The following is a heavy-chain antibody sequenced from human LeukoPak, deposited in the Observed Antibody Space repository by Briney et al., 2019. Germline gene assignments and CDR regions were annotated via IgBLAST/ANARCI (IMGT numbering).Heavy chain of an antibody. CDR1: GYTFTGYY. J-gene: IGHJ4*02. CDR2: INPNSGGT. V-gene: IGHV1-2*02. CDR3: ARDPLQWLVQYYFDY. Sequence: GASVKVSCKASGYTFTGYYMHWVRQAPGQGLEWIGWINPNSGGTNYAQKFQGRVTMTRDTSISTAYMELSRLRSDDTAVYYCARDPLQWLVQYYFDYWGQGTLVTVSS. D-gene: IGHD6-19*01.